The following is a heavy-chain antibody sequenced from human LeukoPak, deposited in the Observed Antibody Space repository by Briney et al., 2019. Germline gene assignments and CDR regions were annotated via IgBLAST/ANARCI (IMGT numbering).Heavy chain of an antibody. CDR1: GFTVSSNY. CDR3: AREPGTDYRKYYFDY. CDR2: IYSGGTT. D-gene: IGHD3/OR15-3a*01. V-gene: IGHV3-53*01. J-gene: IGHJ4*02. Sequence: GGSLRLSYAASGFTVSSNYMSWVRQAPGMGLEWVSVIYSGGTTYYADSVKGRFTISRDNSKNMLYLQMNSLRAEDTAVYYCAREPGTDYRKYYFDYWGQGTLVTVSS.